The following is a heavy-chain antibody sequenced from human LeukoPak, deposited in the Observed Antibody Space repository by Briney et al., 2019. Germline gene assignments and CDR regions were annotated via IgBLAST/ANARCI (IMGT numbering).Heavy chain of an antibody. CDR2: INHSGST. Sequence: SETLSLTCTVSGYSISSGYYWSWIRQPPGKGLEWIGEINHSGSTNYNPSLKSRVTISVDTSKNQFSLKLSSVTAADTAVYYCATRESLLWFGELSRYYYMDVWGKGTTVTVSS. J-gene: IGHJ6*03. D-gene: IGHD3-10*01. CDR3: ATRESLLWFGELSRYYYMDV. V-gene: IGHV4-38-2*02. CDR1: GYSISSGYY.